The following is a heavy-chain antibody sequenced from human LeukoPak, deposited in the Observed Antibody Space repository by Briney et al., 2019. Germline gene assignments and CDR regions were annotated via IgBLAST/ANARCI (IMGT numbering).Heavy chain of an antibody. CDR1: GFTFSNAW. Sequence: GSLRLSCAASGFTFSNAWMSWVRQPPGKGLEWIGEINHSGSTNYNPSLKSRVTISVDTSKNQFSLKLSSVTAADTAVYYCASSTNAPYYYDSSGYLYFDYWGQGTLVTVSS. D-gene: IGHD3-22*01. CDR3: ASSTNAPYYYDSSGYLYFDY. J-gene: IGHJ4*02. V-gene: IGHV4-34*01. CDR2: INHSGST.